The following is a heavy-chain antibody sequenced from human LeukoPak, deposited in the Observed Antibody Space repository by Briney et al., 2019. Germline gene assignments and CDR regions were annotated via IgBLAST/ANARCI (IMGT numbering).Heavy chain of an antibody. CDR1: GFTFSSYW. Sequence: GGSLGLSCAASGFTFSSYWMHWVRQAPGKGLVWVSRINSDGSSTSYADSVKGRFTISRDNAKNTLYLQMNSLRAEDTAVYYCARVARSRDGYFDYWGQGTLVTVSS. V-gene: IGHV3-74*01. CDR3: ARVARSRDGYFDY. CDR2: INSDGSST. D-gene: IGHD5-24*01. J-gene: IGHJ4*02.